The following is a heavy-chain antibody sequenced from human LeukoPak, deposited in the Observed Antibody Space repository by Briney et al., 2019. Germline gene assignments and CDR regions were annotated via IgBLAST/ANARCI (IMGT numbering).Heavy chain of an antibody. Sequence: SETLSLTCAVYGGSFSGYYWSWIRQPPGKGLEWIGEINHSGSTNYNPSLKSRVTISVDTSKNQFSLKLSSVTAADTAVYYCARDWDFKDGYNYGHNNYWGQGTLVTVSS. CDR1: GGSFSGYY. CDR2: INHSGST. J-gene: IGHJ4*02. CDR3: ARDWDFKDGYNYGHNNY. D-gene: IGHD5-24*01. V-gene: IGHV4-34*01.